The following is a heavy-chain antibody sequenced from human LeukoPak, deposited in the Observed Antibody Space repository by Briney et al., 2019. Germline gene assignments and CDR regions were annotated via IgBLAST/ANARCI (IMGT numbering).Heavy chain of an antibody. V-gene: IGHV4-38-2*01. J-gene: IGHJ6*03. CDR1: GYSISSGYY. CDR3: ARVPFLEWLRPYYYYMDV. D-gene: IGHD3-3*01. Sequence: PSETLSLTCAVSGYSISSGYYWGWIRQPPGKGLEWIGSIYHSGSTYYNPSLKSRVTISVDTSKNQFSLKLSSVTAADTAVYYCARVPFLEWLRPYYYYMDVWGKGTTVTVSS. CDR2: IYHSGST.